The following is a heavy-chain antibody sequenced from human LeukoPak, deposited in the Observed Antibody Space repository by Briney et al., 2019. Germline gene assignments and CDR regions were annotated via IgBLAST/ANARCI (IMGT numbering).Heavy chain of an antibody. CDR1: GFTVSSNY. J-gene: IGHJ3*02. CDR2: IYSGGST. D-gene: IGHD5-18*01. V-gene: IGHV3-53*05. Sequence: GGSLRLSCAASGFTVSSNYMSWVRQAPGKGLEWVSVIYSGGSTYYADSVKGRFTISRDNSKNTLYLQMNSLRAEDTAVYYCAKVATGMAENIWGQGTMVTVSS. CDR3: AKVATGMAENI.